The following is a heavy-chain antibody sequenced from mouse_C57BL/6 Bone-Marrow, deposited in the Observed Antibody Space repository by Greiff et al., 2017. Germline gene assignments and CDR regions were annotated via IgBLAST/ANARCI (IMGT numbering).Heavy chain of an antibody. Sequence: QVHLKPSGAELVRPGTSVKMSCKASGYTFTYYWVGWAKQRAGHGLEWIGDIYPGGGYTNYNEKFKGKATLTADKSSSTAYMQFSSLTSEDSAIYYCARGEGYDYWGQGTTLTVSS. J-gene: IGHJ2*01. V-gene: IGHV1-63*01. D-gene: IGHD2-13*01. CDR3: ARGEGYDY. CDR2: IYPGGGYT. CDR1: GYTFTYYW.